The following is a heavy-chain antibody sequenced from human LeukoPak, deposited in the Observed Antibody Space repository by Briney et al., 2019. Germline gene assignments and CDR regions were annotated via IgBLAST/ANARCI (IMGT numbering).Heavy chain of an antibody. J-gene: IGHJ4*02. Sequence: ASVKVSCKASGGTFNSYTSSWVRQAPGQGLEWMGGIIPIFSTANYAQKFQGRVTITADKSTSTVYMDLSSLRSEDTAVYYCARVAHYYDSSGEDYWGQGTLVTVSS. CDR3: ARVAHYYDSSGEDY. CDR2: IIPIFSTA. D-gene: IGHD3-22*01. V-gene: IGHV1-69*06. CDR1: GGTFNSYT.